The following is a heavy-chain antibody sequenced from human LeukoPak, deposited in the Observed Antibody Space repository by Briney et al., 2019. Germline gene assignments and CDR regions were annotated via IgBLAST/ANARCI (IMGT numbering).Heavy chain of an antibody. Sequence: PSETLSLTCTVSGGSISSYYWSWIRQPPGKGLGWIGYIYYSGSTNYNPSLKSRVTISVDTSKNQFSLKLSSVTAADTAVYYCARRGSGWYSRFDPWGQGTLVTVSS. CDR3: ARRGSGWYSRFDP. CDR2: IYYSGST. J-gene: IGHJ5*02. V-gene: IGHV4-59*01. CDR1: GGSISSYY. D-gene: IGHD6-19*01.